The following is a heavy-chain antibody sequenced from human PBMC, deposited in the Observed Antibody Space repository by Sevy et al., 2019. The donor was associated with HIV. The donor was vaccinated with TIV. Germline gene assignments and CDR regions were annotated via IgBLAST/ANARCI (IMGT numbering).Heavy chain of an antibody. D-gene: IGHD6-19*01. J-gene: IGHJ4*02. CDR2: ISSSEST. Sequence: SETLSLTCSVSGASISGGAYYWGWIRQPPGMGLEWIGSISSSESTYSNPSLKRRVTMSIDTSKNQFSLSLHSVTAADTALYYCARHRPGYIGGWSFDFWGQGTLVTVSS. CDR1: GASISGGAYY. CDR3: ARHRPGYIGGWSFDF. V-gene: IGHV4-39*01.